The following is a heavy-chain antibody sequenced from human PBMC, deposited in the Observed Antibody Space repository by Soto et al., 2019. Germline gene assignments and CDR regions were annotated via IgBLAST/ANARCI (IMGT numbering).Heavy chain of an antibody. CDR3: ARVGGVGALTFDY. D-gene: IGHD3-16*01. V-gene: IGHV4-59*01. J-gene: IGHJ4*02. CDR2: IYYSGST. CDR1: GGSINDFY. Sequence: PSETLSLTCTVSGGSINDFYWSWIRQPPGKGLEWIGYIYYSGSTDYNPSLKGRVTISVDTSKNQFSLKLRSVTAADTAVYYCARVGGVGALTFDYGGEGTMVTVYS.